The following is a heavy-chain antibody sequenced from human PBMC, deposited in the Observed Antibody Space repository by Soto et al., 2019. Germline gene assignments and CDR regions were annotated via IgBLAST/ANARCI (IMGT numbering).Heavy chain of an antibody. D-gene: IGHD4-17*01. Sequence: EVQLLESGGGLVQPGGSLRLSCAASGFTFSSYAMSWVRQAPGKGLEWVSAISGSGGSTYYADSVKGRFTTSRDNSKNTLYLQMNSLRAEDTAVYYCAKGDYGDYTLFYYWGQGTLVTVSS. V-gene: IGHV3-23*01. CDR2: ISGSGGST. CDR3: AKGDYGDYTLFYY. J-gene: IGHJ4*02. CDR1: GFTFSSYA.